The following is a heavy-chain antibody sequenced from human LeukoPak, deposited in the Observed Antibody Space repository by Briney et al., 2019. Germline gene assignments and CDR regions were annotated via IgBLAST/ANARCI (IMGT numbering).Heavy chain of an antibody. V-gene: IGHV3-7*02. CDR1: GFTFRSYE. J-gene: IGHJ4*02. D-gene: IGHD5-24*01. CDR3: AGNVEF. CDR2: IKQDGSEK. Sequence: GASLRLSCAASGFTFRSYEMNWVRQAPGKGLEWVANIKQDGSEKYYVDSVKGRFTISRDNAKNSLYLQMNSLRAEDTAVYYCAGNVEFWGQGTLVTVSS.